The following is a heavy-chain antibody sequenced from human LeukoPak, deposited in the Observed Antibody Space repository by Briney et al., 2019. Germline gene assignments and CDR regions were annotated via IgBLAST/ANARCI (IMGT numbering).Heavy chain of an antibody. CDR1: GFTFRSYV. V-gene: IGHV3-30*03. CDR2: ISYGGSNK. D-gene: IGHD4-17*01. J-gene: IGHJ6*02. Sequence: PGGSLRLSCAASGFTFRSYVMHWVRQAPGKGLEWVALISYGGSNKDYTDSVKGRFTISRDNSKNTLYLQLNSLGAEDTAVYYCVWDYGDYVMDVWGLGTTVIVTS. CDR3: VWDYGDYVMDV.